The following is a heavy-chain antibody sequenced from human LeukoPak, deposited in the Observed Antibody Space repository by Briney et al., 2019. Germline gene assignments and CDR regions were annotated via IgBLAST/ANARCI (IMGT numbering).Heavy chain of an antibody. J-gene: IGHJ4*02. D-gene: IGHD6-19*01. CDR2: ISDNGGST. CDR3: AKDARRSSGWYFFDH. CDR1: GFTFSSYA. Sequence: PGGSLRLSCAASGFTFSSYAIHWVRQAPGKGLEYVSGISDNGGSTYYANSVEGRFTISRDNSKNTLHLQMGSLRAEDMAVYYCAKDARRSSGWYFFDHWGQGTLVTVSS. V-gene: IGHV3-64*01.